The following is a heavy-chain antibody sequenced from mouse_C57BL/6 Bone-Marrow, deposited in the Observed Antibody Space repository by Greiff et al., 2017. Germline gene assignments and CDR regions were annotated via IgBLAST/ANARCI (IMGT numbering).Heavy chain of an antibody. CDR3: ARGLYYCDY. V-gene: IGHV1-54*01. Sequence: QVQLQQSGAELVRPGTSVKVSCKASGYAFTNYLIEWVKQRPGQGLEWIGVINPGSGGTNYNEKFKGKATLTADKSSRTAYMKLSSLTSEDSAVYCCARGLYYCDYWGQGTTLTVSS. CDR2: INPGSGGT. J-gene: IGHJ2*01. CDR1: GYAFTNYL.